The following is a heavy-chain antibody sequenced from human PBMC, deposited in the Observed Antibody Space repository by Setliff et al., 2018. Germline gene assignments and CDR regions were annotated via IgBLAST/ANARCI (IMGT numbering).Heavy chain of an antibody. CDR3: ATSGGGSSGYYNAFDI. J-gene: IGHJ3*02. Sequence: GASVKVSCKVSGYTLTELSRHWVRQAPGKGLEWMGGFDPEDGETIYAQKFQGRVTMTEDTSTDTDSRELRSLRCEDTAVYSCATSGGGSSGYYNAFDIWGQGTMVTVSS. V-gene: IGHV1-24*01. D-gene: IGHD3-22*01. CDR2: FDPEDGET. CDR1: GYTLTELS.